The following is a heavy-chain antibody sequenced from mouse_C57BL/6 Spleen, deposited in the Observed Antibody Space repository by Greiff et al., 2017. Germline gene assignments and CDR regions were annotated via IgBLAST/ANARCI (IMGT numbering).Heavy chain of an antibody. V-gene: IGHV5-4*01. Sequence: EVQRVESGGGLVKPGGSLKLSCAASGFTFSSYAMSWVRQTPEKRLEWVATISDGGSYTYYPDNVQGRFTISRDNAKNNLYLQMSHLKSEDTAMYYCARDLLRYYAMGYWGQATSVTVSS. CDR2: ISDGGSYT. CDR3: ARDLLRYYAMGY. J-gene: IGHJ4*01. D-gene: IGHD1-1*01. CDR1: GFTFSSYA.